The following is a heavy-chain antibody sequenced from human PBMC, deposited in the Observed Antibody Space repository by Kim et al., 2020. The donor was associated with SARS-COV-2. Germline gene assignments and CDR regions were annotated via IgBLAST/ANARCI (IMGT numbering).Heavy chain of an antibody. D-gene: IGHD4-17*01. J-gene: IGHJ4*02. CDR2: LYYNGNT. CDR3: ARRDYGGFDY. Sequence: RLPQGKGLEWIGTLYYNGNTYYTPSLKSRVTISVDTSRNQFSLKLNSVTAADTAVYYCARRDYGGFDYWGQGTLVTVSS. V-gene: IGHV4-39*01.